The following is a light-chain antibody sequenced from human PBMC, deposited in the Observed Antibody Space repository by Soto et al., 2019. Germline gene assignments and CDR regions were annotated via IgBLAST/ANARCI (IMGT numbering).Light chain of an antibody. Sequence: EVVLTQSPVTVSVAPGERATLSSRASQSFRGLLAWYQQKPGQTPRLLIYDAYNRATGIPPRFSGSGSGTDFTLTISSLEPEDFAVYYCQQRHMWPITFGQGTQLEIK. CDR1: QSFRGL. CDR3: QQRHMWPIT. CDR2: DAY. J-gene: IGKJ5*01. V-gene: IGKV3-11*01.